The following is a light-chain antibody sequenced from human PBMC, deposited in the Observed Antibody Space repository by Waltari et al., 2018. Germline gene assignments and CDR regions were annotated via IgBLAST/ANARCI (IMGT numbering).Light chain of an antibody. CDR2: EDT. CDR1: SRDVGSYNL. J-gene: IGLJ2*01. V-gene: IGLV2-23*01. Sequence: QSALTQPASMSGSPGQSITISCTGTSRDVGSYNLFPWYQHHPGKAPKPMIYEDTKRPSGVSNRCSSSKSGNTASLTISGLQAEDEADYYCCSYAGSTASILLGGGTKLTVL. CDR3: CSYAGSTASIL.